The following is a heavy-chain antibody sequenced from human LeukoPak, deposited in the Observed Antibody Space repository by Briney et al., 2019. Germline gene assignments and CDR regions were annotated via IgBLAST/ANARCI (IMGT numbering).Heavy chain of an antibody. CDR3: ARVGNYYDSSGYSDY. Sequence: SETLSLTCAVYGGSFSSYYWGWIRQPPGKGLEWIGSIYYSGSTYYNPSLKSRVTISVDTSKNQFSLKLSSVTAADTAVYYCARVGNYYDSSGYSDYWGQGTLVTVSS. J-gene: IGHJ4*02. V-gene: IGHV4-39*01. D-gene: IGHD3-22*01. CDR2: IYYSGST. CDR1: GGSFSSYY.